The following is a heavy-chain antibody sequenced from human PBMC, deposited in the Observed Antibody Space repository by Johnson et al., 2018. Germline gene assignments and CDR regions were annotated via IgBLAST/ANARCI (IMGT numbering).Heavy chain of an antibody. CDR1: GGSFSGYY. CDR3: ARNSQWFGEADDF. Sequence: QVQLQQWGAGLSKPSETLSLTCTVYGGSFSGYYWSWIRQPPGTGLEWLGKITLRGSTNCNPSLKSRVTISVDTSKNQLSLKLRSVTAADTAGCCCARNSQWFGEADDFWGQGTLVTVSS. V-gene: IGHV4-34*01. CDR2: ITLRGST. J-gene: IGHJ4*02. D-gene: IGHD3-10*01.